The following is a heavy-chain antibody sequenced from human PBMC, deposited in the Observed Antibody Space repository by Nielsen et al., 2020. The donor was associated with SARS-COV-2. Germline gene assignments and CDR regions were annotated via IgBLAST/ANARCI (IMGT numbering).Heavy chain of an antibody. CDR1: GFTFSDTY. V-gene: IGHV3-7*01. D-gene: IGHD6-13*01. Sequence: GGSLRLSCAASGFTFSDTYMSWVRQAPGKGLEWVANIKQDGSEKYYADSVKGRFTISRDNSKNTLYLQMNSLRAEDTAVYYCARVTSSSWIYYFDYWGQGTLVTVSS. CDR3: ARVTSSSWIYYFDY. CDR2: IKQDGSEK. J-gene: IGHJ4*02.